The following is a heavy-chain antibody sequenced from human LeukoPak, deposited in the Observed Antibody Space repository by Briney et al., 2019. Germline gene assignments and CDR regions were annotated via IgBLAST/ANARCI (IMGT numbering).Heavy chain of an antibody. Sequence: PGGSLRLSCAASGFTFSSYWMHWVRQAPGKGLVWVSRINSDGSSTSYADSVKGRFTISRDNAKNTLYLQMNSLRAEDTAVYYCARVPNAYCGGVCYTYYFDYWGQGTLVTVSS. D-gene: IGHD2-21*02. CDR1: GFTFSSYW. J-gene: IGHJ4*02. V-gene: IGHV3-74*01. CDR2: INSDGSST. CDR3: ARVPNAYCGGVCYTYYFDY.